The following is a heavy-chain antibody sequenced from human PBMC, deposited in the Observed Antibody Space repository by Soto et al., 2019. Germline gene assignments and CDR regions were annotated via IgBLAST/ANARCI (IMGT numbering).Heavy chain of an antibody. CDR2: IYYSGST. Sequence: SETLSLTCTVSGGSISSYYWSWIRQPPGKGLEWIGYIYYSGSTNYNPSLKSRVTISVDTSKNQFSLKLSSVTAADTAVYYCARDRGRFLRNWFDPWGQGTLVTVS. CDR3: ARDRGRFLRNWFDP. CDR1: GGSISSYY. D-gene: IGHD3-3*01. J-gene: IGHJ5*02. V-gene: IGHV4-59*01.